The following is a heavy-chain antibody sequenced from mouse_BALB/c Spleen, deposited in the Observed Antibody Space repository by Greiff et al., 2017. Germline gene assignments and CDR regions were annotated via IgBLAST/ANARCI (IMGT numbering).Heavy chain of an antibody. Sequence: VHLVESGAELMKPGASVKISCKATGYTFSSYWIEWVKQRPGHGLEWIGEILPGSGSTNYNEKFKGKATFTADTSSNTAYMQLSSLTSEDSAVYYCAIYYGSSSHYYAMDYWGQGTSVTVSS. J-gene: IGHJ4*01. CDR3: AIYYGSSSHYYAMDY. D-gene: IGHD1-1*01. CDR2: ILPGSGST. V-gene: IGHV1-9*01. CDR1: GYTFSSYW.